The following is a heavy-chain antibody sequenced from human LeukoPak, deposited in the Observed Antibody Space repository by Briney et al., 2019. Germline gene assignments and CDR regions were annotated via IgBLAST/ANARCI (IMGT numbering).Heavy chain of an antibody. J-gene: IGHJ4*02. D-gene: IGHD2-15*01. Sequence: GGSLRLSCAASGFTFSSYAMHWVRQAPGKGLERVAFIRYDGSNKYYADSVKGRFTISRDNSKNTLYLQMDSLRAEDTAVYYCARGYCSGGSCFHFDYWGQGTLVTVSS. CDR3: ARGYCSGGSCFHFDY. CDR1: GFTFSSYA. V-gene: IGHV3-30*02. CDR2: IRYDGSNK.